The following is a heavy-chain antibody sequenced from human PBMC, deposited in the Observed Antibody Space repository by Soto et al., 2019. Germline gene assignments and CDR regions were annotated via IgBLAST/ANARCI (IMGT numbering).Heavy chain of an antibody. CDR2: IFWNDDK. V-gene: IGHV2-5*01. J-gene: IGHJ1*01. Sequence: SGPTLGNPTQTLTLTCTFSGFSLSTTSTTEVGVGWIRQPPGKALEWLALIFWNDDKRYSSTLKSRLTITKDTSKNQVVLTMTDVDPEDTATYFCAHGQVTVTRAFQNWGPGTLVTVSS. D-gene: IGHD4-17*01. CDR1: GFSLSTTSTTEVG. CDR3: AHGQVTVTRAFQN.